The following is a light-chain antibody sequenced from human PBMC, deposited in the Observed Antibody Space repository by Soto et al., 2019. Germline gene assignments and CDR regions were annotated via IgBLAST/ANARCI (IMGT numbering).Light chain of an antibody. J-gene: IGKJ1*01. CDR3: QQYNNWART. CDR2: GAS. Sequence: EIVMTQSPVTLSVSPGERATLSCRASQSVSSNLAWFQQKPGQAPRLLIYGASTRAIGTPAKFSGSGSGTVFTLTIGVLHSEYFAVYYCQQYNNWARTFGQGTKVEIK. CDR1: QSVSSN. V-gene: IGKV3-15*01.